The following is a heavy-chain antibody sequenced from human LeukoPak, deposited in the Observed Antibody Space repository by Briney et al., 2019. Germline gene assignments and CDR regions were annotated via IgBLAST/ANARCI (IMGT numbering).Heavy chain of an antibody. CDR3: VREDYAYVGGTYRYWFDP. V-gene: IGHV3-23*01. J-gene: IGHJ5*02. D-gene: IGHD3-16*02. CDR1: RFTFDDYA. Sequence: GGSLRLSCAASRFTFDDYAMNWVRQAPGKGLEWVSSINTNGGSKYYADSVKGRYVVSRDNFKDTLSLEMSNLRDEDTAVYYCVREDYAYVGGTYRYWFDPWGQGTLVIVSS. CDR2: INTNGGSK.